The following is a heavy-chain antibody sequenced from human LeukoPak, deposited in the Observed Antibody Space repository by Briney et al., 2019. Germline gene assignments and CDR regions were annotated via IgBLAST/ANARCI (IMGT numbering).Heavy chain of an antibody. V-gene: IGHV1-69*13. Sequence: GASVKVSCKASGYTFTGYYMHWVRQAPGQGLEWMGGIIPIFGTANYAQKFQGRVTITADESTSTAYMELSSLRSEDTAVYYCAREKATYYFDYWGQGTLVTVSS. CDR3: AREKATYYFDY. J-gene: IGHJ4*02. D-gene: IGHD5-24*01. CDR1: GYTFTGYY. CDR2: IIPIFGTA.